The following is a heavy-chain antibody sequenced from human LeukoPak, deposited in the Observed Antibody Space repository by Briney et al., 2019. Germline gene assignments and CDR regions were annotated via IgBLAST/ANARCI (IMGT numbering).Heavy chain of an antibody. Sequence: PSETLSLTCTVSGGSISSGDYYWIWMRQPPGKGLEWIGYIYYSGSTYYNPSLKSRVTISVDTSKNQFSLKLSSVTAADTAENYRARFVVVTAIGGPMFDYWGQGTLVTVSS. J-gene: IGHJ4*01. D-gene: IGHD2-21*02. CDR3: ARFVVVTAIGGPMFDY. CDR2: IYYSGST. CDR1: GGSISSGDYY. V-gene: IGHV4-30-4*01.